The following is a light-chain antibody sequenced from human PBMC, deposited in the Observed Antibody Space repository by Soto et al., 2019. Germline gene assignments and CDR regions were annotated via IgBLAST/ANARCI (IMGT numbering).Light chain of an antibody. CDR3: QQYGRASIT. V-gene: IGKV3-20*01. CDR2: GGS. J-gene: IGKJ5*01. Sequence: EIVLTQSPGTLSLSPGERATLSCRASQSVSSSYLAWYQQKPGQAPRLLIDGGSSRAPGIPDRFSGSGSGTDFTLTISRREPEDFAVYYCQQYGRASITFGQGTRLEIK. CDR1: QSVSSSY.